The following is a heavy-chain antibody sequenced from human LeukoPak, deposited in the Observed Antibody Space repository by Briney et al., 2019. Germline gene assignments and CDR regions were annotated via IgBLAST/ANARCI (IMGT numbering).Heavy chain of an antibody. CDR1: GITLSNYG. CDR2: ISDSGGRT. D-gene: IGHD2-2*01. Sequence: GGSLRLSCAVSGITLSNYGMNWVRQAPGKGLEWVAGISDSGGRTNYADSVKGRFTISRDNPKNTLYLQMNSLRAEDTAVYFCTTAGGGYCSSTSCSLYYYYMDVWGKGTTVTVSS. V-gene: IGHV3-23*01. CDR3: TTAGGGYCSSTSCSLYYYYMDV. J-gene: IGHJ6*03.